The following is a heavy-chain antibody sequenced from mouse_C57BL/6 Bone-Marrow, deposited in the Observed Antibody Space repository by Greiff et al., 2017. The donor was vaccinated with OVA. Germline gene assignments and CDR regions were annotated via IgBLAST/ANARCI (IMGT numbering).Heavy chain of an antibody. CDR3: ARAQPGRSYAMDY. V-gene: IGHV5-16*01. CDR2: INYDGSST. Sequence: EVQLMESEGGLVQPGSSMKLSCTASGFTFSDYYMAWVRQVPEKGLEWVANINYDGSSTYYLDSLKSRFIISRDNAKNILYLQMSRLKSEDTATYYCARAQPGRSYAMDYWGQGTSVTVSS. D-gene: IGHD6-1*01. CDR1: GFTFSDYY. J-gene: IGHJ4*01.